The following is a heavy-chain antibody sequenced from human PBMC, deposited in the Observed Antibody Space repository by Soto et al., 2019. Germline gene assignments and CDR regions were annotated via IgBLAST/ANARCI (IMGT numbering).Heavy chain of an antibody. V-gene: IGHV4-31*03. Sequence: TSETLSLTCTVSGGSISSGGYYWSWIRQHPGKGLEWIGYIYYSGSTYYNPSLKSRVTISVDTSKNQFSLKLSSVTAADTAVYYCARGVDTAMVPPNFDYWGQGTLVTVSS. CDR2: IYYSGST. CDR1: GGSISSGGYY. D-gene: IGHD5-18*01. CDR3: ARGVDTAMVPPNFDY. J-gene: IGHJ4*02.